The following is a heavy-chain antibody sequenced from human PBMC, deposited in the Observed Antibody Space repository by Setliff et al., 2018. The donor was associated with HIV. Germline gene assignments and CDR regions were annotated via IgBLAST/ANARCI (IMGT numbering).Heavy chain of an antibody. CDR3: ARGPGGTVPKPLDAFDI. D-gene: IGHD1-1*01. CDR1: DGSISTGSYY. J-gene: IGHJ3*02. Sequence: SETLSLTCTVADGSISTGSYYWSWVRQPAGRGLEWIGRIYSTGSTNYNPSLQSRVTISMVASKNQFSLKLSSVTAADTAVYYCARGPGGTVPKPLDAFDIWGQGTMVTVSS. CDR2: IYSTGST. V-gene: IGHV4-61*10.